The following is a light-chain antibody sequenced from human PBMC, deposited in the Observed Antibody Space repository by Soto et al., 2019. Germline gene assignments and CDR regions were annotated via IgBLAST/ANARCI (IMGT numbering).Light chain of an antibody. V-gene: IGLV2-14*01. CDR1: SSDVGGYDY. Sequence: QSALTQPASVSGSPGQSITISCTGTSSDVGGYDYVSWYQQHPDKAPKLIILEVRNRPSGVSSRFSGSKSGNTASLTISGLQTEDEADYYCSSYTRSGPVFGGGTKLTVL. J-gene: IGLJ2*01. CDR2: EVR. CDR3: SSYTRSGPV.